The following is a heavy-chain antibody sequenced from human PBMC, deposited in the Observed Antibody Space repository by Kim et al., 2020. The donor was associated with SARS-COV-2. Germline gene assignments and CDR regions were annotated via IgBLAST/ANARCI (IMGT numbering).Heavy chain of an antibody. V-gene: IGHV1-3*01. CDR2: T. D-gene: IGHD3-10*01. J-gene: IGHJ4*02. CDR3: GYGSGSMALDY. Sequence: TKYSQKFQGRVTITRDTSASTAYMELSSLRSEDTAVYYCGYGSGSMALDYWGQGTLVTVSS.